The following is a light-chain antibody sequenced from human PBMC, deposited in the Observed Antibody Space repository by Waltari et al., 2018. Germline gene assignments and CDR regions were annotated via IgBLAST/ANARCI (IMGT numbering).Light chain of an antibody. J-gene: IGLJ2*01. CDR3: NSRDSSGNHVV. CDR1: SLRSYY. Sequence: SSELTQDPAVSVALGQTVRITCQGDSLRSYYASWYQQKPGQAPVLVSSGKHTRPSGIPDRFSGSSSGNTASLTITGAQAEDEADYYCNSRDSSGNHVVFGGGTKLTVL. CDR2: GKH. V-gene: IGLV3-19*01.